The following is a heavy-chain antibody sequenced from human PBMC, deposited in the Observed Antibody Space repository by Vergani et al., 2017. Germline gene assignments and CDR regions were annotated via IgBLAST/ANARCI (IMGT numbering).Heavy chain of an antibody. CDR3: GRHTTYPDS. CDR2: IYPADSDT. Sequence: EVELVQSGPEMRKPGESLKISCKGSEYSFGNYWIGWGRQMPGKGLEWMAIIYPADSDTRYSPSFQGQVTISADKSISTAFLQWVSLKASDTALYYCGRHTTYPDSWGQGTLVTVSS. V-gene: IGHV5-51*03. J-gene: IGHJ4*02. D-gene: IGHD1-1*01. CDR1: EYSFGNYW.